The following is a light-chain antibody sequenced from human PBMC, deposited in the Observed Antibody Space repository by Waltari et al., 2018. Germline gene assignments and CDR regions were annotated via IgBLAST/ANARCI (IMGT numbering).Light chain of an antibody. CDR2: KAS. J-gene: IGKJ2*01. CDR3: QQYNSDSHS. CDR1: QSISTW. V-gene: IGKV1-5*03. Sequence: DIQMTQSPSSLSASVGDKVTITCRASQSISTWLAWFQLKPGKAPKLLIYKASNLGSGVPSRFSGSGSGTEFTLTISSLLPEDFATYYCQQYNSDSHSFGQGTRLEIK.